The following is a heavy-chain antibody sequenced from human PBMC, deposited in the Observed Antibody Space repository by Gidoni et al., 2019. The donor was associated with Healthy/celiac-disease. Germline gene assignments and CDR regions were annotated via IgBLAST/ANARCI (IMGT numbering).Heavy chain of an antibody. V-gene: IGHV1-2*02. J-gene: IGHJ6*02. CDR1: GYPFTGYY. CDR2: INPNSGGT. Sequence: QVQLVQSGAEVKKPGASVKVSCKASGYPFTGYYMPWVRQAPGQGLEWMGWINPNSGGTNYAQKFQGRVTMTRDTSISTAYMELSRLRSDDTAVYYCARDYYDILTTSRYYYYGMDVWGQGTTVTVSS. D-gene: IGHD3-9*01. CDR3: ARDYYDILTTSRYYYYGMDV.